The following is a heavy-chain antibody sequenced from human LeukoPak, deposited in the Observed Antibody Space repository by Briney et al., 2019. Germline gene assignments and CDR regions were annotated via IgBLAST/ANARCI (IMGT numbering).Heavy chain of an antibody. D-gene: IGHD6-13*01. CDR1: GFTFSTYS. Sequence: PGGSLRLSCAASGFTFSTYSMNWVRQAPGKGLEWVSFISTSSSYIYYADSVKGRFTISRDNSKNSLYLQMNSLRAEDTAVYYCARAFTYSSSWYSYYYYYYMDVWGKGTTVTVSS. J-gene: IGHJ6*03. V-gene: IGHV3-21*01. CDR3: ARAFTYSSSWYSYYYYYYMDV. CDR2: ISTSSSYI.